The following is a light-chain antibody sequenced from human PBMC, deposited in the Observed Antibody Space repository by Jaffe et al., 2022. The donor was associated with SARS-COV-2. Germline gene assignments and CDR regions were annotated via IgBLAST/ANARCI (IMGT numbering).Light chain of an antibody. J-gene: IGLJ1*01. CDR1: NLGTTD. CDR3: QVWDSSTGF. V-gene: IGLV3-21*04. Sequence: SYVLTQPPSVSVAPGEAARITCGGDNLGTTDVHWYQQSPGQAPVLVIYYDTHRPSGIPERFSGSKSGDTATLTISRVEAGDEADYYCQVWDSSTGFFGTGTKVSVL. CDR2: YDT.